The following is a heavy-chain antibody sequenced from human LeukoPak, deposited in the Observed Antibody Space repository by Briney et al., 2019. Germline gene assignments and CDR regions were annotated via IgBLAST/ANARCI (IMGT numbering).Heavy chain of an antibody. J-gene: IGHJ4*02. V-gene: IGHV1-18*01. CDR2: ISAHNGNT. CDR3: ARAETTLLLNY. CDR1: GYSFTHYG. D-gene: IGHD2-15*01. Sequence: ASVKVSCKASGYSFTHYGIIWVRQTPGQGLQWMGWISAHNGNTNYAQKLQGRVTLTTDTSTSTVYTELRSLTSDDTAVYYCARAETTLLLNYWGQGTLVTVSS.